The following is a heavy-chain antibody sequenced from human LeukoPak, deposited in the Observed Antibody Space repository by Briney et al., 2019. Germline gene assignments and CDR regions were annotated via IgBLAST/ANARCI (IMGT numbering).Heavy chain of an antibody. CDR2: IYSRGST. CDR1: GGSISTYY. CDR3: ARHSARGLDY. V-gene: IGHV4-59*08. Sequence: SETLSLTCTVSGGSISTYYWSWIRQPPGKGLEWIGHIYSRGSTNYSLSLESRVTISLDTSNNQFSLNLNSVTAADTAVYYCARHSARGLDYWGQGTLVTVSS. D-gene: IGHD3-10*01. J-gene: IGHJ4*02.